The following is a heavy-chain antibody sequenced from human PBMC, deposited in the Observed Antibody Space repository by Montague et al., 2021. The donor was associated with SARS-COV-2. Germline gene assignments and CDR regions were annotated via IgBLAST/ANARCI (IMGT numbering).Heavy chain of an antibody. D-gene: IGHD2-8*02. J-gene: IGHJ4*02. CDR2: ISSSGSTT. CDR1: GFTFSNYE. CDR3: AREGFTGKYVEY. V-gene: IGHV3-48*03. Sequence: SLRLSCAGSGFTFSNYEMNWVRQAPGKGLEWISDISSSGSTTYYIDSVKGRFTISRDNAKNSLHLQMNSLRAEDTAVYYCAREGFTGKYVEYWGQGTLVTVSS.